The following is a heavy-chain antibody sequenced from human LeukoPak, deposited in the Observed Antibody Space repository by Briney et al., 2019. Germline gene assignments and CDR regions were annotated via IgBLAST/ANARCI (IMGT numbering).Heavy chain of an antibody. CDR2: ISSSSSYI. CDR3: ASVGQVVPAAQFDY. CDR1: AFTFSNYW. D-gene: IGHD2-2*01. Sequence: PGGSLRLSCAASAFTFSNYWMSWARQAPGKGLEWVSSISSSSSYIYYADSVKGRFTISRDNAKNSLYLQMNSLRAEDTAVYYCASVGQVVPAAQFDYWGQGTLVTVSS. J-gene: IGHJ4*02. V-gene: IGHV3-21*01.